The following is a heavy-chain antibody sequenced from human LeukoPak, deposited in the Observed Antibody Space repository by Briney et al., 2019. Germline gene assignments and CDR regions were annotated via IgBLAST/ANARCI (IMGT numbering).Heavy chain of an antibody. D-gene: IGHD6-13*01. CDR2: INAGNGNT. J-gene: IGHJ5*02. Sequence: GASVKVSCKASGYTFTSYAMHWVRQAPGQRLEWMGWINAGNGNTKYSQKFQGRVTITRDTSASTAYMELSSLRSEDTAVYYCARGSSWYGYNWFDPWGQGTLVTVSS. V-gene: IGHV1-3*01. CDR3: ARGSSWYGYNWFDP. CDR1: GYTFTSYA.